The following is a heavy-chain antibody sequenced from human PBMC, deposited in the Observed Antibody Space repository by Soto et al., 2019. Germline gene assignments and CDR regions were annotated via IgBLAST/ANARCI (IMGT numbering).Heavy chain of an antibody. CDR2: IVPSCGTA. V-gene: IGHV1-69*06. J-gene: IGHJ4*02. CDR3: ARNHYYDSSGTHY. CDR1: GVTFSSYA. Sequence: SVKVSCKASGVTFSSYAISWVRQAPGQGLEWMGGIVPSCGTANYAQKFQGRVTITADKSTSTAYMELSSLRSEDTAVYYCARNHYYDSSGTHYWGQGTLVTVSS. D-gene: IGHD3-22*01.